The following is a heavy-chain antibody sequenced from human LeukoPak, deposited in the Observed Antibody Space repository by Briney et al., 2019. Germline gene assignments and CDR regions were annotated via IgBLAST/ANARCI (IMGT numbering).Heavy chain of an antibody. V-gene: IGHV3-74*01. CDR1: GFTFSSYW. J-gene: IGHJ4*02. D-gene: IGHD5-24*01. Sequence: PGGSLRLSCAASGFTFSSYWMHRVRQAPGKGLVWVSRINSDGSSTSYADSVKDRFTISRDNAKNTLYLQMNSLRAEDTAVYYCAREGDGYNQGAFDYWGQGTLVTVSS. CDR2: INSDGSST. CDR3: AREGDGYNQGAFDY.